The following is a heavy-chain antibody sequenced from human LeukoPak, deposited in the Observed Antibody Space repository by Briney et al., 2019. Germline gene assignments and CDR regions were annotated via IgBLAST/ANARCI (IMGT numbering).Heavy chain of an antibody. J-gene: IGHJ4*02. V-gene: IGHV3-23*01. D-gene: IGHD2-21*02. CDR1: GITLSNYG. CDR2: IRGRGGST. Sequence: GVSLRLSCAVSGITLSNYGMSWVRQAPGKGLEWVAGIRGRGGSTNDAVSVKGRFSIFSAKPKNTPSMNMNSLRAPDTAVYFCAQRAVVTRVILVGFHKAAYSFDSWGQGALVTVSS. CDR3: AQRAVVTRVILVGFHKAAYSFDS.